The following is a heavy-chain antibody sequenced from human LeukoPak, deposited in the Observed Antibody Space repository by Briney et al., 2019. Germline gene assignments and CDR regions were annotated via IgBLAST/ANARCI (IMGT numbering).Heavy chain of an antibody. D-gene: IGHD2-15*01. CDR2: INPSGGST. CDR3: ASTFMGYCSGGSCYPDRYYYYGMDV. J-gene: IGHJ6*02. V-gene: IGHV1-46*01. CDR1: GYTFTGYY. Sequence: ASVKVSCKASGYTFTGYYMHWVRQAPGQGLEWMGIINPSGGSTSYAQKFQGRVTMTRDTSTSTVYMELSSLRSEDTAVYYCASTFMGYCSGGSCYPDRYYYYGMDVWGQGTTVTVSS.